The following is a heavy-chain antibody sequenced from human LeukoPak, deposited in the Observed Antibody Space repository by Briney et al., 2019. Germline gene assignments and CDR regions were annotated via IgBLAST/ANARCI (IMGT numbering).Heavy chain of an antibody. CDR1: GGSFSGYY. J-gene: IGHJ6*02. CDR3: ARHRRYCSSTSCYKWRASTPLNYYGMDV. Sequence: PSETLSLTCAVYGGSFSGYYWSWIRQPPGKGLEWIGEINHSGSTNYNPSLKSRVTISVDTSKNQFSLKLSSVTAADTAVYYCARHRRYCSSTSCYKWRASTPLNYYGMDVWGQGTTVTVSS. CDR2: INHSGST. V-gene: IGHV4-34*01. D-gene: IGHD2-2*02.